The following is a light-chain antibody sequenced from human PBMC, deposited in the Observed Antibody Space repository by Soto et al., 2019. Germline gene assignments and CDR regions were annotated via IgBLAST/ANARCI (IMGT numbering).Light chain of an antibody. J-gene: IGKJ1*01. CDR3: QQYRT. V-gene: IGKV3-15*01. CDR2: GAS. CDR1: QSVSSN. Sequence: EIVLTQSPVTLSVSPGERATLSCRASQSVSSNLAWYQQKPGQAPRLLISGASTRANGVPARFSGGGSGTEFTLTISNLQSEYFSLYYCQQYRTFGQGTKVEIK.